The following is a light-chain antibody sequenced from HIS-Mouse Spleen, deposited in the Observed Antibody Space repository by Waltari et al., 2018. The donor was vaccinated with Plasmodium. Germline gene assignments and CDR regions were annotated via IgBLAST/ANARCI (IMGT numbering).Light chain of an antibody. V-gene: IGLV2-14*01. CDR1: SSDVGGYNY. J-gene: IGLJ1*01. CDR3: SSYTSSSTLV. Sequence: QSALTQPASVSGSPGQSITISCTGTSSDVGGYNYVSWYQQHPGKAPNLMIYEVSHRPAGVSNRSSGSKSGNTASLTISGLQAEDEADYYCSSYTSSSTLVFGTGTKVTVL. CDR2: EVS.